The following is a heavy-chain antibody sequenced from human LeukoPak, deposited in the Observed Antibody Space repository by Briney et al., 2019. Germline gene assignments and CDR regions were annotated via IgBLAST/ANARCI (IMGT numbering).Heavy chain of an antibody. J-gene: IGHJ4*02. D-gene: IGHD3-10*01. CDR2: ISGSGGST. Sequence: GGSLRLSCAASGFTFSSYAMSWVRQAPGKGLEWVSAISGSGGSTYYADSVKGRFTISRDNSKNTLYLQMNSLRAEDTAVYYCAIDKSKGRRPMVRGVIIDLENWGQGTLVTVSS. CDR1: GFTFSSYA. V-gene: IGHV3-23*01. CDR3: AIDKSKGRRPMVRGVIIDLEN.